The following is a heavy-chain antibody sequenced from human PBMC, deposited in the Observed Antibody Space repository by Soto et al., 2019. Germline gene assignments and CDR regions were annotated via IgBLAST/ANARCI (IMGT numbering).Heavy chain of an antibody. CDR2: IYYSGST. Sequence: QLQLQESGPGLVKPSETLSLTRTVSGGSISSSSYYWGWIRQPPGKGLEWIGSIYYSGSTYYNPSLKSRVTISVDTSKNQFSLKLSSVTAADTAVYYCARLEKYSGSPAQHWGQGTLVTVSS. CDR3: ARLEKYSGSPAQH. J-gene: IGHJ1*01. D-gene: IGHD1-26*01. CDR1: GGSISSSSYY. V-gene: IGHV4-39*01.